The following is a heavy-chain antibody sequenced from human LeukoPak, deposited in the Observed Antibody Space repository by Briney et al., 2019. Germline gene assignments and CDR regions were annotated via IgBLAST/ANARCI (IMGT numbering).Heavy chain of an antibody. D-gene: IGHD3-3*01. Sequence: SGPTLVNPTQTLTLTCTFSGFSLSTSGMRVSWIRQPPGKALEWLSRIDWDDDKFYSTSLKTRLTISKDTSKTQVVLTMTNMDPVDTATYYCARTRAYYDFRAWAFDIWGQGTKVTVSS. J-gene: IGHJ3*02. CDR3: ARTRAYYDFRAWAFDI. CDR2: IDWDDDK. V-gene: IGHV2-70*04. CDR1: GFSLSTSGMR.